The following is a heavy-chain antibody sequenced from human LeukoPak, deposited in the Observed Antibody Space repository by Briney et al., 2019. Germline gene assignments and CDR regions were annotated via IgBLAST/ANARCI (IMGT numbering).Heavy chain of an antibody. CDR3: ATRDSSGYYPFDY. CDR2: IYPGDSDT. Sequence: GESLKISCKGSGYSFTSYWIGWVRQMPGKGLEWMGIIYPGDSDTRYSPSFQGQVTISADKSISTAYLRWSSLKASDTAMYYCATRDSSGYYPFDYWGQGTLVTVSS. J-gene: IGHJ4*02. V-gene: IGHV5-51*01. CDR1: GYSFTSYW. D-gene: IGHD3-22*01.